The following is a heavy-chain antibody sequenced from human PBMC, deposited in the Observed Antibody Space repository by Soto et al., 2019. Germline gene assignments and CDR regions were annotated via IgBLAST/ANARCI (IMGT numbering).Heavy chain of an antibody. D-gene: IGHD1-26*01. Sequence: GGSLELSSAAPESTFGLYGMTWAVKVPGKGLEWVSYIMPGSSHIFYAGSVKGRFTISRDNAKNSLYLQMNSLRVEDTALYYCAKYLPAEPPPTYTLSLGQGIPVSV. CDR2: IMPGSSHI. CDR3: AKYLPAEPPPTYTLS. V-gene: IGHV3-48*01. CDR1: ESTFGLYG. J-gene: IGHJ5*02.